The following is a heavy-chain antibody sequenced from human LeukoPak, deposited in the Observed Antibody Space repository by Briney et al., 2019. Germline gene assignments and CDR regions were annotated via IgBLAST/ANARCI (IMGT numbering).Heavy chain of an antibody. V-gene: IGHV1-24*01. Sequence: ASLKVSCKVSGYTLTELSMHWVRQAPGKGLEWMGGFDPEDGETIYAQKFQGRVTMTEDTSTDTAYMELSSLRSEDTAVYYCATTPIYDSSGYALDYWGQGTLVTVSS. CDR1: GYTLTELS. D-gene: IGHD3-22*01. J-gene: IGHJ4*02. CDR3: ATTPIYDSSGYALDY. CDR2: FDPEDGET.